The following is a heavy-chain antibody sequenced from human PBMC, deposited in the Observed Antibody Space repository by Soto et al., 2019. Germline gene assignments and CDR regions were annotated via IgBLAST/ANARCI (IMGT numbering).Heavy chain of an antibody. CDR2: ISGSGGSK. J-gene: IGHJ4*02. CDR3: AKAIHIVVVPAALDY. V-gene: IGHV3-23*01. Sequence: GGSLRLSCAASGFTFSSYAMSWVRQAPGKGLEWVSAISGSGGSKYYADSVKGRFTISRDNSKNTLYLQMNSLRAEDTAVYYCAKAIHIVVVPAALDYVGQGTLVTVSS. CDR1: GFTFSSYA. D-gene: IGHD2-2*01.